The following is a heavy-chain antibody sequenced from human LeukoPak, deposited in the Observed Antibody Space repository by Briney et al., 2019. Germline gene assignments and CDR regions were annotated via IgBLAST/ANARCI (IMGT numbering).Heavy chain of an antibody. Sequence: GGSLRLSCVASGFTFSNYWMTWVRQAPGKGLQWVANIRQDGNERYFVDSVKGRFTISRDNAKNSLYLQMNSLRAEDTAVYYCARLVAGAWITYWGQGTLVTVSS. D-gene: IGHD6-19*01. CDR2: IRQDGNER. CDR1: GFTFSNYW. V-gene: IGHV3-7*05. J-gene: IGHJ4*02. CDR3: ARLVAGAWITY.